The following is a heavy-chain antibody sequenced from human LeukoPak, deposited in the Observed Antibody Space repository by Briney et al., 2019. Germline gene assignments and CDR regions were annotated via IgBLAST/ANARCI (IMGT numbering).Heavy chain of an antibody. Sequence: GSLRLSCAASGFTFSNAWMSWVRQPPGKGLEWIGEISHSGSTYYNPSLKSRVTVSVDTSKNQFSLRLSSVTAADTAVYYCARGGLDTRRGGYFDYWGQGILVTVSS. CDR1: GFTFSNAW. CDR3: ARGGLDTRRGGYFDY. J-gene: IGHJ4*02. V-gene: IGHV4-34*01. D-gene: IGHD5-18*01. CDR2: ISHSGST.